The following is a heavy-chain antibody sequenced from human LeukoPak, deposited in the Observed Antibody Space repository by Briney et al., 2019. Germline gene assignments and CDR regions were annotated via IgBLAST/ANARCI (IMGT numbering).Heavy chain of an antibody. CDR3: ARKYNWNYSFDY. Sequence: SETLSLTCTVSGGSISSYYWTWIRQPAGKGLDWIGRIYTSGSTGYNPSLKSRVTMSLDTSKNQFSLKLSSVTAADTAVYYCARKYNWNYSFDYWGQGTLVTVSS. CDR1: GGSISSYY. CDR2: IYTSGST. V-gene: IGHV4-4*07. J-gene: IGHJ4*02. D-gene: IGHD1-7*01.